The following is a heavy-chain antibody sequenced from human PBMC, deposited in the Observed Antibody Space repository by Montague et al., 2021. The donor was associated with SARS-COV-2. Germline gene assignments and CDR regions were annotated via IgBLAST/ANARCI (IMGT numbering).Heavy chain of an antibody. V-gene: IGHV4-39*01. Sequence: SETLSLTCTVSGGSISSSSYFWGWIHQPPGKGLEWIGSIYYSGSTYYNPSLESRVTISVDTSKNQFSLKLSSVTAADTAVFYCARKTSRGLTIFGVVTASYCFDYWGQGTLVTVSS. J-gene: IGHJ4*02. CDR2: IYYSGST. D-gene: IGHD3-3*01. CDR3: ARKTSRGLTIFGVVTASYCFDY. CDR1: GGSISSSSYF.